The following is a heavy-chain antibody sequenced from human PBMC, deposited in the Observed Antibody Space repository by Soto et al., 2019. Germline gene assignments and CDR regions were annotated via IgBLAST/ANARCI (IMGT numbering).Heavy chain of an antibody. D-gene: IGHD3-3*01. CDR1: GYTVTDYY. J-gene: IGHJ4*02. CDR2: INPNSGGT. V-gene: IGHV1-2*04. Sequence: QVQLVQSGAEVKKPGASVKVSCKTSGYTVTDYYIHWVRQAPGQGLEWMGWINPNSGGTNYAQKFRGWVGMTRDTSISAAYMELSRLTSDDTAVYYCARENTIFGVVNIFDYWGQGTLVTVSS. CDR3: ARENTIFGVVNIFDY.